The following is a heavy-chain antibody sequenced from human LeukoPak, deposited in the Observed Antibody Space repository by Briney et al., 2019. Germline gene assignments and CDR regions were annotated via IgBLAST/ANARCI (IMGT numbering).Heavy chain of an antibody. CDR1: GGSISTGSYY. V-gene: IGHV4-39*07. J-gene: IGHJ4*02. CDR2: VHYSGST. Sequence: SETLSLTCTVSGGSISTGSYYWGWLRQPPGKGLEWIANVHYSGSTYYNPSLKSRVTISIDTSKNQFSLKLKSVTAADTAVYYCARGSWSGYYLDYWGQGTLVTVSS. D-gene: IGHD3-3*01. CDR3: ARGSWSGYYLDY.